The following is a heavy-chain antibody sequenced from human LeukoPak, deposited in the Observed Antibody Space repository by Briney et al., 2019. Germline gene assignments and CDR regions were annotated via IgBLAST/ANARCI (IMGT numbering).Heavy chain of an antibody. CDR3: AKMPVSYSSGWSNFDY. Sequence: PGGSLRLSCAASGFTFSSYAMSWVRPTPGTGLEWVSGIGGNGGSTHYADSVKGRFTIYRDNSKNTLFLQMNSLRAEDTAVYYCAKMPVSYSSGWSNFDYWGQGTLVTVSS. CDR2: IGGNGGST. CDR1: GFTFSSYA. D-gene: IGHD6-19*01. J-gene: IGHJ4*02. V-gene: IGHV3-23*01.